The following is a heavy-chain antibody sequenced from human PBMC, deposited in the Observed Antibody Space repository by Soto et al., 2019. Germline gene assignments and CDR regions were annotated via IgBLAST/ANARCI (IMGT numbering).Heavy chain of an antibody. D-gene: IGHD5-12*01. V-gene: IGHV4-39*07. J-gene: IGHJ5*01. CDR2: IYYSGST. Sequence: SETLSLTCSVSGGSISSSSYYWGWIRQPPGKGLEWIGSIYYSGSTNYNPSLKSRVTISLDTSKNQFSLKLSSVTAADTAVYYCARGGGGYDLNWFDSWGQGTLVTVSS. CDR1: GGSISSSSYY. CDR3: ARGGGGYDLNWFDS.